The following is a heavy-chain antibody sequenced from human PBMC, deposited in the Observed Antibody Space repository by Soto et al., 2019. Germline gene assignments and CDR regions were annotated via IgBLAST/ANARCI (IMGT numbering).Heavy chain of an antibody. CDR1: GGSISSGGYY. J-gene: IGHJ4*02. CDR2: IYYSGST. Sequence: QVQLQESGPGLVKPSQTLSLTCSVSGGSISSGGYYWSWIRQHPGKGLEWIGYIYYSGSTYYNPSLKSRVTISVDTSKNHFSLKLSSVTVADTAVYYCARSSLSGYYNVWGQGTLVTVSS. CDR3: ARSSLSGYYNV. D-gene: IGHD3-22*01. V-gene: IGHV4-31*03.